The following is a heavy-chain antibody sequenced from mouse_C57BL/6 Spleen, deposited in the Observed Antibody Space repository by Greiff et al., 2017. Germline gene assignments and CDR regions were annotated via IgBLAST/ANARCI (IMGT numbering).Heavy chain of an antibody. J-gene: IGHJ4*01. V-gene: IGHV5-17*01. CDR2: ISSGSSTI. D-gene: IGHD4-1*01. CDR3: AGKGLGARDY. CDR1: GFTFSDYG. Sequence: DVHLVESGGGLVKPGGSLKLSCAASGFTFSDYGMHWVRQAPEKGLEWVAYISSGSSTIYYAATMKGRFTISRDNAKNTLFLQMTSLRSEDTAMYYCAGKGLGARDYWGQGTSVTVSS.